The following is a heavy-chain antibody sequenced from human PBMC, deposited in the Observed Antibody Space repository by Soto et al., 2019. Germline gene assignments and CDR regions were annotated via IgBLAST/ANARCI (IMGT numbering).Heavy chain of an antibody. D-gene: IGHD5-18*01. CDR2: INHSGST. CDR1: GGSFSGYY. CDR3: ARGTAMVVVPNYYYGMDV. V-gene: IGHV4-34*01. Sequence: PSETLSLTCAVYGGSFSGYYWSWIRQPPGKGLEWIGEINHSGSTNYNPSLKSRVTISVDTSKNQFSLKLSSVTAADTAVYYCARGTAMVVVPNYYYGMDVWGQGTTVTVSS. J-gene: IGHJ6*02.